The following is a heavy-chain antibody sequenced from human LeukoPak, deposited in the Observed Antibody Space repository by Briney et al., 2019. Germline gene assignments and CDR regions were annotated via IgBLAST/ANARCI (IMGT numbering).Heavy chain of an antibody. J-gene: IGHJ5*02. V-gene: IGHV3-66*02. CDR3: ARDFGRGYCSSTSCYGWFDP. CDR2: IFSGDNT. D-gene: IGHD2-2*01. Sequence: GGSLRLSCAASGFTVSSKYMSWVRQAPGKGLEWVSVIFSGDNTYYVDSVKGRFTISRDNSKNTLYLQMNSLRAEDTAVYYCARDFGRGYCSSTSCYGWFDPWGQGTLVTVSS. CDR1: GFTVSSKY.